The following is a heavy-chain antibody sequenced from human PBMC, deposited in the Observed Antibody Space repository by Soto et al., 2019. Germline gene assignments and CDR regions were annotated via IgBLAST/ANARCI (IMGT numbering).Heavy chain of an antibody. V-gene: IGHV3-30*18. CDR3: AKGGMTTVATHFDY. Sequence: LRLSCAASGFTFSSYGMHWVRQAPGKGLEWVAVISYDGSNKYYADSVKGRFTISRDNSKNTLYLQMNSLRAEDTAVYYCAKGGMTTVATHFDYWGQGTLVTVSS. CDR2: ISYDGSNK. CDR1: GFTFSSYG. J-gene: IGHJ4*02. D-gene: IGHD4-17*01.